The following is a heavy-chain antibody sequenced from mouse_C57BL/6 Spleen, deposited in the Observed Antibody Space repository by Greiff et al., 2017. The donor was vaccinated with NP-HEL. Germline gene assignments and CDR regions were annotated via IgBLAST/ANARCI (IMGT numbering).Heavy chain of an antibody. Sequence: EVQLVESGGGLVKPGGSLKLSCAASGFTFSSYAMSWVRQTPEKRLEWVATISDGGSYTYYPDNVKGRFTISRDNAKNNLYLQMSHLKSEDTAMYYCARDLPYGSFDYWGQGTTLTVSS. CDR2: ISDGGSYT. V-gene: IGHV5-4*01. CDR1: GFTFSSYA. J-gene: IGHJ2*01. CDR3: ARDLPYGSFDY. D-gene: IGHD1-1*01.